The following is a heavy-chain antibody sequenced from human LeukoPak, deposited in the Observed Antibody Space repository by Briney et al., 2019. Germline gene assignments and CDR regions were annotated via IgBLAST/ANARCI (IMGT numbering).Heavy chain of an antibody. CDR3: AKVDAKTYYYYYYMDV. D-gene: IGHD4/OR15-4a*01. CDR2: ISGSGGST. J-gene: IGHJ6*03. V-gene: IGHV3-23*01. Sequence: GGSLRLSCAASGFTFSRDAMSWVRQAPGKGLEWVSAISGSGGSTYYADSVKGRFTISRDNSKNTLYLQMNSLRAEDTGVYYCAKVDAKTYYYYYYMDVWGKGTTVTVSS. CDR1: GFTFSRDA.